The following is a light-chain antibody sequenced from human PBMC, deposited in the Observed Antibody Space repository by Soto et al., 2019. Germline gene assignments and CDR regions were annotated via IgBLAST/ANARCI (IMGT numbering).Light chain of an antibody. CDR3: QQANSFPF. CDR1: QGINNW. J-gene: IGKJ4*01. V-gene: IGKV1-12*01. Sequence: DIQMTQSPSSVSAFVGDRVTITCRASQGINNWLAWYQQKPGKAPKLLIYAASSLQSGVPSRFRGSGFATDFTLTISSLQPEDLATYYCQQANSFPFFGGGTKVEI. CDR2: AAS.